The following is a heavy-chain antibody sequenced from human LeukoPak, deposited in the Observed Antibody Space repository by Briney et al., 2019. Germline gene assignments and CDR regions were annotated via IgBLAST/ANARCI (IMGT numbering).Heavy chain of an antibody. Sequence: GGSLRLSCAASGFTFSSYWMHWVRQAPGKGLVWVSRINSDGSSTSYADSVKGRFTISRDNAKNTLYLQMNSLRAEDTAVYYCATVDIVATIPFDYWGQGILVTVSS. J-gene: IGHJ4*02. CDR3: ATVDIVATIPFDY. D-gene: IGHD5-12*01. CDR2: INSDGSST. CDR1: GFTFSSYW. V-gene: IGHV3-74*01.